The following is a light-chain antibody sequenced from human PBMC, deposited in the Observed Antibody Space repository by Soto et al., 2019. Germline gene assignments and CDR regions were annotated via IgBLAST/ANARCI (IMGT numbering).Light chain of an antibody. Sequence: DIQMTQSPSSLSASVGDRGTITCQASQDSSNYLNWYQQKPGKAPKLLIYDASTLETGVPSRFSGSGSGTDFTFTISRLQPEDIATYYCQQYDNLPPYTFGQGTKLEIK. CDR2: DAS. J-gene: IGKJ2*01. CDR1: QDSSNY. CDR3: QQYDNLPPYT. V-gene: IGKV1-33*01.